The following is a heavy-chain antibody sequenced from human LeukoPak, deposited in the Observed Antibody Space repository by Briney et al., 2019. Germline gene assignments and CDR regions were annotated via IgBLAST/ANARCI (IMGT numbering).Heavy chain of an antibody. CDR2: ISGSGGNT. J-gene: IGHJ4*02. V-gene: IGHV3-23*01. CDR3: ARDSSGVDY. Sequence: PGGSLRLSCAASGFTFSSYAMSWVRQAPGKGLEWVSAISGSGGNTHYAGSVKGRFTISRDNSKNALYLQMNSLRAEDTAVYYCARDSSGVDYWGQGTLVTVSS. D-gene: IGHD6-19*01. CDR1: GFTFSSYA.